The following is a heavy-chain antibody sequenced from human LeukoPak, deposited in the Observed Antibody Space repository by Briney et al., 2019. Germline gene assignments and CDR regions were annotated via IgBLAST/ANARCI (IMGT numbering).Heavy chain of an antibody. D-gene: IGHD2-2*01. CDR2: MNPNSGNT. CDR1: GFTFTTYD. Sequence: GASVKVSCKASGFTFTTYDINWVRQAPRQGLEWMGWMNPNSGNTGYAQKLQGRVTMTTDTSTSTAYMELRSLRSDDTAVYYCARGGCSSTSCYYFDYWGQGTLVTVSS. V-gene: IGHV1-8*01. J-gene: IGHJ4*02. CDR3: ARGGCSSTSCYYFDY.